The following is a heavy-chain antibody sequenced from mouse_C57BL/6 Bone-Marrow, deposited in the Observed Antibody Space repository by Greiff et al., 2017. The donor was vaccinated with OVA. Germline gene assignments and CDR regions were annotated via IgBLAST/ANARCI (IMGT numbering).Heavy chain of an antibody. CDR2: ISSGSSTI. CDR3: ARHHGSSYGAMDY. V-gene: IGHV5-17*01. J-gene: IGHJ4*01. D-gene: IGHD1-1*01. Sequence: EVKLVESGGGLVKPGGSLKLSCAASGFTFSDYGMHWVRQAPEKGLEWVAYISSGSSTIYYADTVKGRFTISRDNAKNTLFLQMTSLRSEETSVYYCARHHGSSYGAMDYWGQVTSVTVSS. CDR1: GFTFSDYG.